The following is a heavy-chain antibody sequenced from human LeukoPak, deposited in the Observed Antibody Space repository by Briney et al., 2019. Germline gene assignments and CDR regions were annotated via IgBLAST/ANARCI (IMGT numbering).Heavy chain of an antibody. D-gene: IGHD3-10*01. Sequence: GGSLRLSCAASGFTFSSYAMSWVRQAPGKGLEWVSAISGSGGSTYYADSVKGRFTISRDNSKNTLYLQMNSLRAEDTALYYCARARRDAGAFDIWGQGTMVTVSS. V-gene: IGHV3-23*01. CDR2: ISGSGGST. CDR1: GFTFSSYA. CDR3: ARARRDAGAFDI. J-gene: IGHJ3*02.